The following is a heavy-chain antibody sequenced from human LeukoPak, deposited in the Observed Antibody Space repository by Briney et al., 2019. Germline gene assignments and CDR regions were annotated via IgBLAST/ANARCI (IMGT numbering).Heavy chain of an antibody. CDR1: GYTFTGYY. V-gene: IGHV1-2*02. Sequence: ASVKVSCKASGYTFTGYYMHWVRQAPGKGLEWMGWINPNSGGTNYAQKFQGRVTMTRDTSISTAYMELSRLRSDDTAVYYCARDIGYCSSTSCYPWFDPWGQGTLVTVSS. J-gene: IGHJ5*02. D-gene: IGHD2-2*01. CDR3: ARDIGYCSSTSCYPWFDP. CDR2: INPNSGGT.